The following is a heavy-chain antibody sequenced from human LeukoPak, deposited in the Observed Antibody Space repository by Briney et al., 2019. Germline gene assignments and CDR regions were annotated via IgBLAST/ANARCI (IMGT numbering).Heavy chain of an antibody. CDR3: ARHRAPHSSGWLGFDY. J-gene: IGHJ4*02. V-gene: IGHV4-59*08. CDR1: GGSISSYY. CDR2: IYYSGDT. D-gene: IGHD6-19*01. Sequence: SETLSLICSVSGGSISSYYWSWLRQPPGKGLEWIGYIYYSGDTNYNPSLKSRVTISADTSKNQFSLKLSSVTAADTAVYYCARHRAPHSSGWLGFDYWGQGALVTVSS.